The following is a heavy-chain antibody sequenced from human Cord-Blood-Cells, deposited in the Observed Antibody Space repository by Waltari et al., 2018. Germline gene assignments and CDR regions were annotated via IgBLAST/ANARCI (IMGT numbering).Heavy chain of an antibody. Sequence: QPPLPEYAPPPLNPPPPTALTPTLSGSPICRRPTYSRYNRPHPVQALEWIGSIYYSGRTYYNPSLKSRVTISVDTSKNQFSLKLRSVTAADTAVYYCARHVGFAYDFWSGYYWFDPWGQGTLVTVSS. J-gene: IGHJ5*02. V-gene: IGHV4-39*01. CDR1: GSPICRRPTY. CDR2: IYYSGRT. CDR3: ARHVGFAYDFWSGYYWFDP. D-gene: IGHD3-3*01.